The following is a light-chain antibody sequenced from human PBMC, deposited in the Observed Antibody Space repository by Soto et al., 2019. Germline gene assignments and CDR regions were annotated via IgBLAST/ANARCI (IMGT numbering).Light chain of an antibody. CDR3: SSYTISSTWV. CDR2: GVT. V-gene: IGLV2-14*01. Sequence: QSVLTQPASVSGSPGQSITISCTGTSSDVGGYNYVSWYQKHPGKAPKLMISGVTTRPAGVSNRFSGSKSGHTASLTITGLQAEDEADYDCSSYTISSTWVFGGGTKVTVL. CDR1: SSDVGGYNY. J-gene: IGLJ3*02.